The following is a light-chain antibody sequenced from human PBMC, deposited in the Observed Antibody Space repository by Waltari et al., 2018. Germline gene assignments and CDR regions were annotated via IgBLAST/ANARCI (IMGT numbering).Light chain of an antibody. CDR1: QSIVVW. CDR2: KAS. CDR3: IQYNSYPWT. V-gene: IGKV1-5*03. Sequence: DIQVTQSPSTLSASVGDRVTITCRASQSIVVWLAWYQQKPGKAPRLLIYKASYLESGVPSRFSGSASGTAFTLTISSLQADDFATYYCIQYNSYPWTFGQGTTVEIK. J-gene: IGKJ1*01.